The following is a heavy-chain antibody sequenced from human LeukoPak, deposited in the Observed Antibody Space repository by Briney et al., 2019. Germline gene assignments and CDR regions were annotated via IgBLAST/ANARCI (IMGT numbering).Heavy chain of an antibody. J-gene: IGHJ4*02. CDR3: ARGLYDSSGYYYFDY. V-gene: IGHV4-59*01. D-gene: IGHD3-22*01. CDR1: GGSISSYY. CDR2: IYYSGST. Sequence: ETXSLTCXXXGGSISSYYWSWIRQPPGKGLEWIGYIYYSGSTNYNPSLKSRVTISVDTSKNQFSLKLSSVTAADTAVYYCARGLYDSSGYYYFDYWGQGTLVTVSS.